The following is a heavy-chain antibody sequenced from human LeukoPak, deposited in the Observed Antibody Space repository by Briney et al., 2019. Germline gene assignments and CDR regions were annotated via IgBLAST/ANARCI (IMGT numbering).Heavy chain of an antibody. D-gene: IGHD6-19*01. CDR3: ARGGSGWEDAFGI. J-gene: IGHJ3*02. Sequence: GGSLRLSCAASGFTFSSYEMNWVRQAPGKGLEWVSYISSSGSTIYYADSVKGRFTISRDNAKNSLYLQMNSLRAEDTAVYYCARGGSGWEDAFGIWGQGTMVTVSS. CDR1: GFTFSSYE. CDR2: ISSSGSTI. V-gene: IGHV3-48*03.